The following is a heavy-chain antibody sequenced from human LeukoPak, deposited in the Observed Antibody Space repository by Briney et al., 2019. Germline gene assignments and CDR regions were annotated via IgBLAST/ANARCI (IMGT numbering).Heavy chain of an antibody. D-gene: IGHD5-18*01. CDR1: DFTFSGYA. V-gene: IGHV3-23*01. J-gene: IGHJ4*02. CDR2: ISGSGSTT. CDR3: AKRTRGYNYGPSDY. Sequence: GGSLRVSCVASDFTFSGYAMSWVRQAPVKVLHWVSTISGSGSTTWYADSVKGRFTISRDNSKNTLYLQMNSLRAEDTAVYYCAKRTRGYNYGPSDYWGQGTLVTVSS.